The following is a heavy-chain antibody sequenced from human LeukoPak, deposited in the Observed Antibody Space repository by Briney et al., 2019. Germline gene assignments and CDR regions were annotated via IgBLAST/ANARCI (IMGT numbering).Heavy chain of an antibody. CDR2: IKQDGSEK. V-gene: IGHV3-7*01. CDR3: ARVHRAATPNY. J-gene: IGHJ4*02. D-gene: IGHD2-15*01. Sequence: PGGSLRLTCAASELTFSSYWMRWVRQAPAKGLEWVANIKQDGSEKYYVDSVKGRFTIARDNAKNSLYVQMNSLRVEDTAVYYCARVHRAATPNYWGQGTLVTVSS. CDR1: ELTFSSYW.